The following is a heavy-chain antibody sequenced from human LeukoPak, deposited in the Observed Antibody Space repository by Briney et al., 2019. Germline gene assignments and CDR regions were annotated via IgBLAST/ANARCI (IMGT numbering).Heavy chain of an antibody. CDR1: GYTFTGYY. D-gene: IGHD3-22*01. CDR3: ARDRAQYYDSSGIDY. CDR2: INPNSGGT. Sequence: ASVKVSCKASGYTFTGYYMHWVRQAPGQGLEWMGWINPNSGGTNYAQKLQGRVTMTTDTSTSTAYMELRSLRSDDTAVYYCARDRAQYYDSSGIDYWGQGTLVTVSS. V-gene: IGHV1-2*02. J-gene: IGHJ4*02.